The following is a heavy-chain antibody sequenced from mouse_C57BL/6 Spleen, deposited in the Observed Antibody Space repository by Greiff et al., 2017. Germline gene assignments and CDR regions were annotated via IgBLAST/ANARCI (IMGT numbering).Heavy chain of an antibody. J-gene: IGHJ2*01. D-gene: IGHD2-2*01. V-gene: IGHV1-62-2*01. CDR1: GYTFTEYT. CDR3: ARHATPYGYDLYYFDY. Sequence: QVQLKQSGAELVKPGASVKLSCKASGYTFTEYTIHWVKQRSGQGLEWIGWFYPGSGSIKYNEKFKDKATLTADKSSSTVYMELSRLTSEASAVYFVARHATPYGYDLYYFDYWGQGTTLTVSS. CDR2: FYPGSGSI.